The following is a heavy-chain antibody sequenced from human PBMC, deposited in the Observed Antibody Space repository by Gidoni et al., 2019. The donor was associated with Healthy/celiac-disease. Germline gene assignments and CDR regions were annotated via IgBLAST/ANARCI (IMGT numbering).Heavy chain of an antibody. CDR2: IYYSGIT. CDR1: GGSISSRSYY. CDR3: ARHLASDILTGFDY. D-gene: IGHD3-9*01. J-gene: IGHJ4*02. V-gene: IGHV4-39*01. Sequence: QLQLQESGPGLVKPSETLSLTCTVSGGSISSRSYYWGWIRQPPGKGLEWIGSIYYSGITYYNPSLKSRVTISVDTSKNQFSLKLSSVTAADTAVYYCARHLASDILTGFDYWGQGTLVTVSS.